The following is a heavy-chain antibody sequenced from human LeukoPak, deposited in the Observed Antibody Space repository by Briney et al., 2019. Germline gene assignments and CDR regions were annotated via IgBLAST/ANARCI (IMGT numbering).Heavy chain of an antibody. D-gene: IGHD6-13*01. CDR1: GGSISSYY. CDR3: ARERAYSSSWYFSNWFDP. Sequence: PSETLSLTCTVSGGSISSYYWSWIRQPPGKGLEWIGYIYYSGSTNYNPSLKSRVTISVDTSKNQFSLKLSSVTAADTAVYYCARERAYSSSWYFSNWFDPWGQGTLVTVSS. V-gene: IGHV4-59*01. J-gene: IGHJ5*02. CDR2: IYYSGST.